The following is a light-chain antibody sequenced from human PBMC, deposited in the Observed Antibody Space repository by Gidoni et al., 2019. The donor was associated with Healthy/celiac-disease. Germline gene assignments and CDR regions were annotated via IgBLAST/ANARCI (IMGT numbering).Light chain of an antibody. CDR3: QQYGSSPPYT. Sequence: EIVLTQSPGTLSLSQGERATLSCRASQSVSSSYLAWYQQKPGQAPRLLIYGASSSATGIPDRFSGSGSGTDFTLTISRLEPEDFAVYYCQQYGSSPPYTFGQGTKLEIK. J-gene: IGKJ2*01. V-gene: IGKV3-20*01. CDR1: QSVSSSY. CDR2: GAS.